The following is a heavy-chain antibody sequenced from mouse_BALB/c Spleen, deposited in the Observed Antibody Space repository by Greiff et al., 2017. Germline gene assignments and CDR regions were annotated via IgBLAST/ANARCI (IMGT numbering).Heavy chain of an antibody. CDR1: GFTFSSYA. Sequence: EVMLVESGGGLVKPGGSLKLSCAASGFTFSSYAMSWVRQSPEKRLEWVAEISSGGSYTYYPDTVTGRFTISRDNAKNTLYLEMSSLRSEDTAMYYCARIPREEIIKGAMDYWGQGTSVTVSS. V-gene: IGHV5-9-4*01. D-gene: IGHD1-2*01. CDR3: ARIPREEIIKGAMDY. J-gene: IGHJ4*01. CDR2: ISSGGSYT.